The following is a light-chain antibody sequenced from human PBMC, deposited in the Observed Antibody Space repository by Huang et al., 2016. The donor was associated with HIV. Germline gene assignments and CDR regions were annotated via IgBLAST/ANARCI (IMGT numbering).Light chain of an antibody. J-gene: IGKJ4*01. CDR1: RNLNTY. CDR2: DAS. Sequence: EIVLTQSPATLSLSPGERATLSCRASRNLNTYLAWYQHKPGQAPRLLISDASNRATGTPARFSGSGSATDFTLTISSLEPEDFAVYYCQQRTTFSFGGGTRVEIK. CDR3: QQRTTFS. V-gene: IGKV3-11*01.